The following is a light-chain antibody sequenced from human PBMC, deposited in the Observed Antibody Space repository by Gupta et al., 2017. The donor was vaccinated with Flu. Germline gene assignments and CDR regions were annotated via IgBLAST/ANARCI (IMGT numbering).Light chain of an antibody. V-gene: IGKV3-20*01. J-gene: IGKJ3*01. CDR1: QSVSSNF. CDR3: QQYGSSPT. Sequence: PVILSLSPGERATLSCRASQSVSSNFLAWYQQKPGQAPRLLIYGASSRATGIPDRFSGSGSGTDFTLIISRLEPEDFAVYYCQQYGSSPTFGPGTKVDIK. CDR2: GAS.